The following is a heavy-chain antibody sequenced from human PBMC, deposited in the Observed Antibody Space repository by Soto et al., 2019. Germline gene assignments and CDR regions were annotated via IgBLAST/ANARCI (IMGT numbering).Heavy chain of an antibody. CDR1: GYTFTDHY. V-gene: IGHV1-2*02. Sequence: QEQLVQSGAEVKKPGASVKVSCKASGYTFTDHYIHWVRQAPGQGLEWMGWINSNSGGTNSAQKFQGRVTMIRDTSISTAYMELTRLRSDDTAMYYCARDSPSLAYCGGDCYSIDYWGQGTLVTVSS. D-gene: IGHD2-21*02. CDR3: ARDSPSLAYCGGDCYSIDY. CDR2: INSNSGGT. J-gene: IGHJ4*02.